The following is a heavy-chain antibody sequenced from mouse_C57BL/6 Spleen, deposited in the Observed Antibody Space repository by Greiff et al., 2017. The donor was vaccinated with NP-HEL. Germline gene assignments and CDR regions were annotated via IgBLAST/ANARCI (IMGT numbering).Heavy chain of an antibody. Sequence: QVQLKQSGPELVKPGASVKISCKASGYAFSSSWMNWVKQRPGKGLEWIGRIYPGDGDTNYNGKFKGKATLTADKSSSTAYMQLSSLTSEDSAVYFCASNYKFAYWGQGTLVTVSA. CDR1: GYAFSSSW. J-gene: IGHJ3*01. CDR2: IYPGDGDT. CDR3: ASNYKFAY. V-gene: IGHV1-82*01. D-gene: IGHD2-1*01.